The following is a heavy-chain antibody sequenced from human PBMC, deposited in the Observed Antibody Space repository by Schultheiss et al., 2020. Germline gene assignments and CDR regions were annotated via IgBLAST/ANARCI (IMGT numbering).Heavy chain of an antibody. CDR3: ARGGRGDYLHWFDP. CDR2: IKSKTDGGTT. CDR1: GFTFSNAW. D-gene: IGHD4-17*01. Sequence: GGSLRLSCAASGFTFSNAWMNWVRQAPGMGLEWVGRIKSKTDGGTTDYAAPVKGRFTISRDDSKDTLYLQMNSLKTEDTAVYYCARGGRGDYLHWFDPWGQGTLVTVSS. V-gene: IGHV3-15*07. J-gene: IGHJ5*02.